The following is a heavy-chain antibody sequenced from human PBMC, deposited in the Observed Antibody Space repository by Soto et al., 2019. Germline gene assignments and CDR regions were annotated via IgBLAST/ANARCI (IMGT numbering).Heavy chain of an antibody. V-gene: IGHV5-51*01. CDR1: GYSFTFYW. CDR2: IYPGDTDT. D-gene: IGHD1-26*01. J-gene: IGHJ4*02. CDR3: ARGLGSGTYPARRYDY. Sequence: GESLKISCQVSGYSFTFYWIGWVRQLPGKGLEWMGIIYPGDTDTRYSPSFQGQVTISADKSISTAYLQWSSLKASDTAMYYCARGLGSGTYPARRYDYWGQGTLVTVS.